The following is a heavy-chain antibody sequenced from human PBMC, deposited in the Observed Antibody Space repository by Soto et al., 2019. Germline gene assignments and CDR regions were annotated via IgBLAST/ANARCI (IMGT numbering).Heavy chain of an antibody. J-gene: IGHJ4*02. Sequence: PGESLKISCKGSGYSFTSYWIGWVRQMPGKGLEWMGIIYPGDSDTRYSPSFQGQVTISADKSISTAYLQWSSLKASDTAMYYCARSVGDGGPQTRFDYWGQGTLVTVSS. D-gene: IGHD2-21*02. CDR1: GYSFTSYW. CDR2: IYPGDSDT. CDR3: ARSVGDGGPQTRFDY. V-gene: IGHV5-51*01.